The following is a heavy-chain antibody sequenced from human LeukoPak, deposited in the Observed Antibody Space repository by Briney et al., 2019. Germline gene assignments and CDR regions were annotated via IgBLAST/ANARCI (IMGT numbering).Heavy chain of an antibody. CDR3: ARDPKGYRYFDL. V-gene: IGHV3-13*01. CDR2: IGTSGDT. Sequence: PGGSLRLSCAASGFTFSSDDMHWVRQATGKGLEWVAAIGTSGDTYYPTSVKGRFTISRENAKNSLYLQMNSLRVGDTAVYYCARDPKGYRYFDLWGRGTLVTVSS. CDR1: GFTFSSDD. J-gene: IGHJ2*01.